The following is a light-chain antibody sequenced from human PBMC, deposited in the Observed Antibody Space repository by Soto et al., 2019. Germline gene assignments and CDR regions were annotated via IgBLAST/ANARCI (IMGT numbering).Light chain of an antibody. CDR3: QQYSDWPPTYT. J-gene: IGKJ2*01. CDR1: QRVSTN. V-gene: IGKV3-15*01. CDR2: GAY. Sequence: EIVMTQSPATLSVSPGERATLSCRASQRVSTNLAWYQQKPGQAPRLLIYGAYTRATGIPGRFSGSGAETEFTLTISNLQSEDFAVYYCQQYSDWPPTYTFGQGTKLEIK.